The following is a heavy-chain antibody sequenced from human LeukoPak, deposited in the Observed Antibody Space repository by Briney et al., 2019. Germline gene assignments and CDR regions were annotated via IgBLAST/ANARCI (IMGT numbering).Heavy chain of an antibody. CDR2: IYTSGST. J-gene: IGHJ3*02. D-gene: IGHD2-2*01. CDR3: ARAGRAAALDAFDI. CDR1: GGSISSYY. Sequence: SETLSLTCTVSGGSISSYYWSWIRQPPGKGLEWIGRIYTSGSTNYNPSLKSRVTMSVDTSKNQFSLKLSSVTAADTAVYYCARAGRAAALDAFDIWGQGTMVTVSS. V-gene: IGHV4-4*07.